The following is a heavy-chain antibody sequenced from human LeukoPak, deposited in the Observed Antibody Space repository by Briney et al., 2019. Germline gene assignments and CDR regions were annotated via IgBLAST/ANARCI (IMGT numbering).Heavy chain of an antibody. Sequence: GGSLRLSCVASGFTFSSYSMNWVRQAPGKGLEWVSSISSSSSYIYYADSVKGRFTISRDNSKNTLYLQMNSLRAEDTAVYYCAKRWDGYNEREFDYWGQGTLVTVSS. CDR2: ISSSSSYI. D-gene: IGHD5-24*01. J-gene: IGHJ4*02. CDR1: GFTFSSYS. V-gene: IGHV3-21*04. CDR3: AKRWDGYNEREFDY.